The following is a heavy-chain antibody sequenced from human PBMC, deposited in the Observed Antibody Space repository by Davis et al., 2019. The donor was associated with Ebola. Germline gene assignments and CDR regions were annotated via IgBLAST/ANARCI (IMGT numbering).Heavy chain of an antibody. J-gene: IGHJ5*02. Sequence: GESLKISCAASGFTFSSYSMNWVRQAPGKGLEWVANIKQDGSEKYYVDSVKGRFTISRDNAKNSLYLQMNSLRAEDTAVYYCARDPAERAAVFTNWFDPWGQGTLVTVSS. CDR1: GFTFSSYS. V-gene: IGHV3-7*01. D-gene: IGHD6-13*01. CDR3: ARDPAERAAVFTNWFDP. CDR2: IKQDGSEK.